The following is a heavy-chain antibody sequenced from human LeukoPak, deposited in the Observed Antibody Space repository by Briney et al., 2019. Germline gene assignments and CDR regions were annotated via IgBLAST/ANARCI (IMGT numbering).Heavy chain of an antibody. CDR2: IKQDGSEK. Sequence: GGSLRLSCAASGFTFSSCAMSWVRQAPGKGLEWVAIIKQDGSEKYSVDSVKGRFIISRDNAKNSLYLQMNRLRVEDTALYYCARDSLEYTTSSAAYWGQGALVTVSS. V-gene: IGHV3-7*01. CDR3: ARDSLEYTTSSAAY. D-gene: IGHD6-13*01. J-gene: IGHJ4*02. CDR1: GFTFSSCA.